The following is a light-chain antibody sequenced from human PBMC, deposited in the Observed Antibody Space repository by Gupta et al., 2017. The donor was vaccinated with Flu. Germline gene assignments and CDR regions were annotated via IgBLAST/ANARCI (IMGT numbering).Light chain of an antibody. J-gene: IGKJ1*01. V-gene: IGKV4-1*01. Sequence: DIVMTQSPDSLAVSLGERATINCRSSQTVLYSLDNKNYLAWYQQRPGQPPKLLIYLASTRESGVHDRFSGSGSGTDFTLTISSLQAEDVAVYYCQQYLSIPRTFGQGTTVEIK. CDR2: LAS. CDR1: QTVLYSLDNKNY. CDR3: QQYLSIPRT.